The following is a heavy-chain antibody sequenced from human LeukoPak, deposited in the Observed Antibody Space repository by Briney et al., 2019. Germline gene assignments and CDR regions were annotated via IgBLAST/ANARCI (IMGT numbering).Heavy chain of an antibody. J-gene: IGHJ4*02. CDR2: INPSGSA. CDR1: GGSFSAYY. CDR3: ARGTNGPRLNY. V-gene: IGHV4-34*01. Sequence: PSETLYLTCAVNGGSFSAYYWTWLRQSPGKGLEWIGEINPSGSANYHPSLKSRVTTSLDTSNNQFSLRLRSVTAADTALYYCARGTNGPRLNYWGQGTLVTVSS. D-gene: IGHD5-12*01.